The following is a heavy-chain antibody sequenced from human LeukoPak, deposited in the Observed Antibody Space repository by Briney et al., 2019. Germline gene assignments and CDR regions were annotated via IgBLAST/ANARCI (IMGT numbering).Heavy chain of an antibody. CDR3: ARKNEWELHHARGYFDY. CDR1: GFTFSSYW. CDR2: IKQDGSEK. V-gene: IGHV3-7*01. Sequence: GGSLRLSCAASGFTFSSYWMSWVRQAPGKGLEWVANIKQDGSEKYYVDSVKGRFTISRDNAKNSLYLRMNSLRAEDTAVYYCARKNEWELHHARGYFDYWGQGTLVTVSS. J-gene: IGHJ4*02. D-gene: IGHD1-26*01.